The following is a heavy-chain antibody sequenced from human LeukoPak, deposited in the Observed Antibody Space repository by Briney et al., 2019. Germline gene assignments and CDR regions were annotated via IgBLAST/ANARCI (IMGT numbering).Heavy chain of an antibody. Sequence: SETLSLTCTVSGGSISSYYWSWIRQPPGKGLEWMGYIYYSGSTNYNPSLKGRVTISVDTSKNQFSLKLSSVTAADTAVYYCARKGSHDAFDIWGQGTMVTVSS. D-gene: IGHD1-26*01. J-gene: IGHJ3*02. CDR3: ARKGSHDAFDI. CDR1: GGSISSYY. CDR2: IYYSGST. V-gene: IGHV4-59*08.